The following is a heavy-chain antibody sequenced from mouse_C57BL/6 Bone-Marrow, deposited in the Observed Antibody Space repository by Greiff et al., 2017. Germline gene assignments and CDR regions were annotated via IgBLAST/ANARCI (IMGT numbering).Heavy chain of an antibody. J-gene: IGHJ2*01. CDR3: AREGELGLDFDY. D-gene: IGHD4-1*01. Sequence: VKVVESGAELMKPGASVKLSCKATGYTFSGYLIEWVKQRPGHGLEWIGEILPGSGSTNYNEKFKGEATFTADTSSNTAYMQLSSLTTEDSAIYYCAREGELGLDFDYWGQGTTLTVSS. CDR2: ILPGSGST. V-gene: IGHV1-9*01. CDR1: GYTFSGYL.